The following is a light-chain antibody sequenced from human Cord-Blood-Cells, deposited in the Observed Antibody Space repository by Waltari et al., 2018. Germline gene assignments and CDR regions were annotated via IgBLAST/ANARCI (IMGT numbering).Light chain of an antibody. J-gene: IGLJ2*01. CDR2: EVS. CDR1: SSDVGGYNL. CDR3: CSYAGSVV. Sequence: QSALTRPASVSGSPGTSITNSCTGTSSDVGGYNLVSWYTQHPGKAPKLMIYEVSKRPSGVSNRFSGSKSGNTASLTISGLQAEDEADYYCCSYAGSVVFGGGTKLTVL. V-gene: IGLV2-23*02.